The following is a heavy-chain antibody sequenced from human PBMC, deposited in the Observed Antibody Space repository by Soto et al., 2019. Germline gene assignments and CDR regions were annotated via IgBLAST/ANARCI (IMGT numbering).Heavy chain of an antibody. J-gene: IGHJ4*02. CDR3: AAGEASSRNLAPYYLDF. V-gene: IGHV4-61*01. CDR2: IHYSGTT. Sequence: SETLSLTCTVSGGSVSSGSYYWSWIRQPPGKGLEWIGYIHYSGTTSFFPSYNPSLRSRVTISEDTSKNQFSLKLLSVTTADTAVYFCAAGEASSRNLAPYYLDFWGQGTLVTVSS. D-gene: IGHD6-13*01. CDR1: GGSVSSGSYY.